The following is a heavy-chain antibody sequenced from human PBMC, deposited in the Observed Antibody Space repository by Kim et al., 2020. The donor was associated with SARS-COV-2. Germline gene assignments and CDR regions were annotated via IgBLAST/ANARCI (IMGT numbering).Heavy chain of an antibody. CDR1: GGSFSGYY. CDR2: INHSGST. D-gene: IGHD2-15*01. J-gene: IGHJ3*02. V-gene: IGHV4-34*01. Sequence: SETLSLTCAVYGGSFSGYYWSWIRQPPGKGLEWIGEINHSGSTNYNPSLKSRVTISVDTSKNQFSLKLSSVTAADTAVYYCARFRGGMLDIWGQGTMVTVSS. CDR3: ARFRGGMLDI.